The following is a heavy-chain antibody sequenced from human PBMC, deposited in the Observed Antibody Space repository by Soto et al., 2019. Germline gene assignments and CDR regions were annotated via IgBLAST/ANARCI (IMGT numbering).Heavy chain of an antibody. Sequence: QVQLVQSGAEVKKPGSSVKVSCKASGGTFSSYTISWLRQAPGQGLEWMGRIIPILGIANYAQKFQGRVTITADKSTSTVYMELSSMRSEDTAVYYCARRRRARGGYSGYDSGVDYWGQGTLVTVSS. J-gene: IGHJ4*02. V-gene: IGHV1-69*02. CDR2: IIPILGIA. CDR1: GGTFSSYT. D-gene: IGHD5-12*01. CDR3: ARRRRARGGYSGYDSGVDY.